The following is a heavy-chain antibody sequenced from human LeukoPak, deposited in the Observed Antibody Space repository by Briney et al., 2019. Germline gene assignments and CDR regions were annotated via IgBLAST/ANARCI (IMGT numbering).Heavy chain of an antibody. V-gene: IGHV1-69*05. CDR2: IIPIFGTA. Sequence: SVKVSCKASGGTFSSYAISWVRQAPGQGLEWMGRIIPIFGTANYAQKFQGRVTITTDESTSTAYMELRSLRSEDTGVYYCARDNIAAAAEYWGQGTLVTVSS. CDR3: ARDNIAAAAEY. J-gene: IGHJ4*02. D-gene: IGHD6-13*01. CDR1: GGTFSSYA.